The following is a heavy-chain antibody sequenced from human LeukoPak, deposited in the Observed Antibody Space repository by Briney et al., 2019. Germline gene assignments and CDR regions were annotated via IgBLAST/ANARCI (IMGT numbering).Heavy chain of an antibody. D-gene: IGHD3-22*01. J-gene: IGHJ4*02. CDR3: ARAPWYYDSSGAID. V-gene: IGHV3-21*01. Sequence: GGSLRLSCAASGFTFSSYEMNWVRQAPGKGLEWVSSISGSSSYIYYADSVKGRFTISRDNAKNSLYLQMNSLRAEDTAVYYCARAPWYYDSSGAIDWGQGTLVTVSS. CDR1: GFTFSSYE. CDR2: ISGSSSYI.